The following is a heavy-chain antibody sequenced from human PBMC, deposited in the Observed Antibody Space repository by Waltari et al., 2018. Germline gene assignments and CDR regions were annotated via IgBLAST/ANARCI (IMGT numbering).Heavy chain of an antibody. CDR3: AQRGSSSYPWFDP. Sequence: QVQLVQSGAEVKKPGSSVKVSCKASGGTFSSYAISWVRQAPGQGLEWMGGIIPILGTANYAQKFQGRVTITTDESTSTDYMELSSLRSEDTAVYYCAQRGSSSYPWFDPWGQGTLVTVSS. CDR1: GGTFSSYA. CDR2: IIPILGTA. V-gene: IGHV1-69*05. J-gene: IGHJ5*02. D-gene: IGHD6-6*01.